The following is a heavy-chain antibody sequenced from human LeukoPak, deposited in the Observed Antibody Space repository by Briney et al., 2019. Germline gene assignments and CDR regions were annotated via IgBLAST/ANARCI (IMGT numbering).Heavy chain of an antibody. CDR1: GGSISSGDYY. D-gene: IGHD3-10*01. CDR3: ARISRITMVRGVIDI. J-gene: IGHJ3*02. Sequence: SQTLPLTCTVSGGSISSGDYYWSWIRQPPGRGLEWIGYIYYSGSTYYNPSLKSRVTISVDTSKNQFSLKLSSVTAADTAVYYCARISRITMVRGVIDIWGQGTMVTVSS. V-gene: IGHV4-30-4*01. CDR2: IYYSGST.